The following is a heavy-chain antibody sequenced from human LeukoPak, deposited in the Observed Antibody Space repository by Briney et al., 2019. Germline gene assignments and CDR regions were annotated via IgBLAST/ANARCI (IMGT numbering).Heavy chain of an antibody. CDR3: TIAVYDFWSGYYKADYYYGMDV. CDR1: GFTFGDYA. CDR2: IRSKAYGGTT. D-gene: IGHD3-3*01. V-gene: IGHV3-49*04. Sequence: PGRSLRLSCTASGFTFGDYAMSWVRQAPGKGLEWVGFIRSKAYGGTTEYAASVKGRLTISRDDSKSIAYLQMNSLKTEDTAVYYCTIAVYDFWSGYYKADYYYGMDVWGQGTTVTVSS. J-gene: IGHJ6*02.